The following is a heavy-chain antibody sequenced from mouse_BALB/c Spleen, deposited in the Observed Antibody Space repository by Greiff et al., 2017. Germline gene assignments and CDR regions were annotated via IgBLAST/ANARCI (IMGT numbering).Heavy chain of an antibody. J-gene: IGHJ2*01. V-gene: IGHV1-14*01. CDR1: GYTFTSYV. CDR2: INPYNDGT. Sequence: EVHLVESGPELVKPGASVKMSCKASGYTFTSYVMHWVKQKPGQGLEWIGYINPYNDGTKYNEKFKGKATLTSDKSSSTAYMELSSLTSEDSAVYYCATLTGTGDYFDYWGQGTTLTVSS. D-gene: IGHD4-1*01. CDR3: ATLTGTGDYFDY.